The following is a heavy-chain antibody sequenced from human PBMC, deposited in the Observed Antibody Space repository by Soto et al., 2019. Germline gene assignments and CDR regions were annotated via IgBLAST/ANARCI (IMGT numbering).Heavy chain of an antibody. V-gene: IGHV3-53*01. CDR2: IYSGGRT. Sequence: GGSLRLSCAASGFTVSRNYMSWVLQAPGKGLEWVSTIYSGGRTFYADSVKGRFTISRDNSKNTLYLEMNSLRAEDTAVYYCARDGAMTTYFEYFQHWGQGTLVTVSS. CDR3: ARDGAMTTYFEYFQH. D-gene: IGHD4-17*01. J-gene: IGHJ1*01. CDR1: GFTVSRNY.